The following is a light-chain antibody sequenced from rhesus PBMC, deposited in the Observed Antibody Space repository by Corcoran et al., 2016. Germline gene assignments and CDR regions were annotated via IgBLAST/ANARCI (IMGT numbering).Light chain of an antibody. J-gene: IGKJ2*01. CDR2: DAS. CDR1: QSLGSN. Sequence: ETVVTQSPATLSLSPGERATLSCRASQSLGSNLAWYQQKPGQAPNLLIHDASSRATGIPDRFSGSGSGTEFTLTISSLEPEDVGVYYCQQYNNRTSFGQGTKVEIK. V-gene: IGKV3-42*02. CDR3: QQYNNRTS.